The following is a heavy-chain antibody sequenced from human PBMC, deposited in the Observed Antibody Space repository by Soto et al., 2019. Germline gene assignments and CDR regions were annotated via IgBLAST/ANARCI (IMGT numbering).Heavy chain of an antibody. V-gene: IGHV3-30-3*01. CDR2: ISYDGSNK. CDR3: ARADSSGYYFFGFVDY. CDR1: GFTFSSYA. D-gene: IGHD3-22*01. J-gene: IGHJ4*02. Sequence: LRLSCAASGFTFSSYAMHWVRRAPGKGLEWVAVISYDGSNKYYADSVKGRFTISRDNSKNTLYLQMNSLRAEDTAVYYCARADSSGYYFFGFVDYWGQGTLVTVSS.